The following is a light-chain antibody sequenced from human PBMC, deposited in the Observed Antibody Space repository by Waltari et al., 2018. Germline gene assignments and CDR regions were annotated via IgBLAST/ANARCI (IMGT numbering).Light chain of an antibody. CDR3: QQYNNWPIT. V-gene: IGKV3-15*01. Sequence: EVVMTQSPATLSVYPGERATISCRASQSVGSYLAWYQHKPGQAPRFLIYGTSTRATGIPARFSGSGSGTEFTLTITSLQSEDVAVYYCQQYNNWPITFGGGTEVQIK. J-gene: IGKJ4*01. CDR1: QSVGSY. CDR2: GTS.